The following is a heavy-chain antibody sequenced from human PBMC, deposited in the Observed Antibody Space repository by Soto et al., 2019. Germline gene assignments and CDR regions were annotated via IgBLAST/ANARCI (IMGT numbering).Heavy chain of an antibody. CDR2: IWYDVSQK. D-gene: IGHD2-15*01. CDR3: ARVDCTGGSCRPYYYYDMDV. V-gene: IGHV3-33*01. CDR1: GFTFSTYG. J-gene: IGHJ6*02. Sequence: PGGSLRLSCAASGFTFSTYGMNWVRQAPGKGLEWVAVIWYDVSQKYYADSVKGRFTVSRDNSRNTLYLQMNNLRVEDTAVYYCARVDCTGGSCRPYYYYDMDVWGRGTTVTFSS.